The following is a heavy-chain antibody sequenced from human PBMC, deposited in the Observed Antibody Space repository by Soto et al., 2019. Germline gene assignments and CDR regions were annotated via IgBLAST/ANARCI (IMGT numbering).Heavy chain of an antibody. CDR1: GYTFTGYY. CDR2: INPNSGGT. Sequence: ASVKVSCKASGYTFTGYYMHWVRQAPGQGLEWMGWINPNSGGTNYAQKFQGRVTMTRDTSISTAYMELSRLRSDDTAVYYCARDGSSSSLDGYYYGMDVWGQGTTVTVSS. D-gene: IGHD6-6*01. CDR3: ARDGSSSSLDGYYYGMDV. J-gene: IGHJ6*02. V-gene: IGHV1-2*02.